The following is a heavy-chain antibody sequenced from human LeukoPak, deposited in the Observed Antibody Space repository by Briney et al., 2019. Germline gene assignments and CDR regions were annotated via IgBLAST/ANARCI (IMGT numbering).Heavy chain of an antibody. V-gene: IGHV7-4-1*02. Sequence: ASVKVSCKAAGYTFTSYALNWVRQAPGQGLEWMGWINTDTGSSTYAQGFTGRFVFSVDTSVSTAYLQISSLKTEDTAVYYCAREILRLDIWGQGTMVTVSS. J-gene: IGHJ3*02. CDR1: GYTFTSYA. CDR2: INTDTGSS. CDR3: AREILRLDI.